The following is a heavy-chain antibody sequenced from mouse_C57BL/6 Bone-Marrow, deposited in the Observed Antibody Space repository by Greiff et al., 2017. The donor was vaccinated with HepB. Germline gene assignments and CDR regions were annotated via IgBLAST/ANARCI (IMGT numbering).Heavy chain of an antibody. Sequence: QVQLQESGPGLVAPSQCLSITCTVSGFSLTSYGVHWVRQPPGKGLEWLVVIWSDGSTTYNSALKSRLSISKDNSKSQVFLKMNSLQTDDTAMYYCARHWYDLYYAMDYWGQGTSVTVSS. D-gene: IGHD2-3*01. CDR3: ARHWYDLYYAMDY. CDR2: IWSDGST. V-gene: IGHV2-6-1*01. J-gene: IGHJ4*01. CDR1: GFSLTSYG.